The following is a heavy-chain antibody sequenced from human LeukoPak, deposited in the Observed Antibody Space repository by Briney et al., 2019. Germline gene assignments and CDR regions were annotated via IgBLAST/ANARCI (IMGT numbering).Heavy chain of an antibody. CDR1: GFTFSDYY. Sequence: KPGGSLRLSCAASGFTFSDYYMSWIRQAPGKGLEWVSYISSSSSTIYYADSVKGRFTIYRDNAKTSLYLQMNSLRAEDTAVYYCARPYGSGSRYYYYYMDVWGKGTTVTVSS. J-gene: IGHJ6*03. CDR2: ISSSSSTI. CDR3: ARPYGSGSRYYYYYMDV. D-gene: IGHD3-10*01. V-gene: IGHV3-11*01.